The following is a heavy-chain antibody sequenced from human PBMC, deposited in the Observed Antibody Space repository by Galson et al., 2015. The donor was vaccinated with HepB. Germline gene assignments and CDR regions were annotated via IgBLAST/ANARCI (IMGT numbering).Heavy chain of an antibody. J-gene: IGHJ4*02. CDR2: IYSGGST. CDR1: GFTVSSNY. D-gene: IGHD3-10*01. Sequence: SLRLSCAASGFTVSSNYMSWVRQAPGKGLEWVSVIYSGGSTYYADSVKGRFTISRDNSKNTLYLQMNSLRAEDTAVYYCARDRETYYYGSGSYYKKGGGTNWGQGTLVTVSS. CDR3: ARDRETYYYGSGSYYKKGGGTN. V-gene: IGHV3-66*01.